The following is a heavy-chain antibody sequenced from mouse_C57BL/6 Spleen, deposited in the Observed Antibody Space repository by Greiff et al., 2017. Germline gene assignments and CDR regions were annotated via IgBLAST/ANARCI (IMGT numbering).Heavy chain of an antibody. J-gene: IGHJ2*01. Sequence: QVHVKQSGAELVRPGASVTLSCKASGYTFTDYEMHWVKQTPVHGLEWIGAIDPETGGTAYNQKFKGKAILTADKSSSTAYMELRSLTSEDSAVYYCTRVERDYYGSSIYFDYWGQGTTLTVSS. CDR2: IDPETGGT. CDR3: TRVERDYYGSSIYFDY. V-gene: IGHV1-15*01. CDR1: GYTFTDYE. D-gene: IGHD1-1*01.